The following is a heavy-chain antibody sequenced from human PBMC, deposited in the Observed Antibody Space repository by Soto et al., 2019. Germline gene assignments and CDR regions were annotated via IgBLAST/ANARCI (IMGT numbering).Heavy chain of an antibody. D-gene: IGHD3-16*02. Sequence: SETLSLTCTVSGGSFSSSSYYWGWIRQPPGKGLEWIGSMYYTGSTYYNPSLKSRVTIFTDTSKKYFSLKLSSVTAADSAVYYRARLYPYYYHYGMDVWGQGTTVTVSS. CDR3: ARLYPYYYHYGMDV. V-gene: IGHV4-39*02. CDR1: GGSFSSSSYY. CDR2: MYYTGST. J-gene: IGHJ6*02.